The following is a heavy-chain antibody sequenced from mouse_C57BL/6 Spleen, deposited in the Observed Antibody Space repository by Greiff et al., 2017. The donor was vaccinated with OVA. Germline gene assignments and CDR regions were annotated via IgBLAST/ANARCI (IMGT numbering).Heavy chain of an antibody. J-gene: IGHJ4*01. CDR2: IWSDGST. CDR3: ARHDRRGYAMDY. CDR1: GFSLTSYG. V-gene: IGHV2-6-1*01. Sequence: VHLVESGPGLVAPSQSLSITCTVSGFSLTSYGLHWVRQPPGKGLEWLVVIWSDGSTTYNSALKSRLSISKDNSKSQVFLKMNSLQTDDTAMYYCARHDRRGYAMDYWGQGTSVTVSS.